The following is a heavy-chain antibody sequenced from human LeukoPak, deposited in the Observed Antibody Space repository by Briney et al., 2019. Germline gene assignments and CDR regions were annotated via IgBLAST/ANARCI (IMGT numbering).Heavy chain of an antibody. V-gene: IGHV1-18*01. Sequence: ASVKVSCKASASTFTSYGISWMRQAPGQGLEWMGWISAYNGNTNYAQKLQGRVTMTTDTSTSTAYMELRSLRSDDTAVYYCARALEYYDNLTGYWNGWGFDYWGQGTLVTVTS. CDR2: ISAYNGNT. CDR3: ARALEYYDNLTGYWNGWGFDY. D-gene: IGHD3-9*01. CDR1: ASTFTSYG. J-gene: IGHJ4*02.